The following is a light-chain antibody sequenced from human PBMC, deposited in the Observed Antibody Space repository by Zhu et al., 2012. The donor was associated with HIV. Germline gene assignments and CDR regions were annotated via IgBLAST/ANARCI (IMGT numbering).Light chain of an antibody. CDR3: QQYGSSPYT. J-gene: IGKJ2*01. CDR2: DAS. Sequence: EIVLTQSPGTLSLSPGERATLSCRASQSGGRRNYLAWYQQKAGQAPRVLIYDASKRAAGIPDRISGSGSVTDFTLTISRVEPEDFAVYFCQQYGSSPYTFGQGTKLEIK. V-gene: IGKV3-20*01. CDR1: QSGGRRNY.